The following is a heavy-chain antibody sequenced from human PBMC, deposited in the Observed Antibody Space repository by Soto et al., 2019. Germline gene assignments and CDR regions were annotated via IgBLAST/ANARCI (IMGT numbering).Heavy chain of an antibody. Sequence: EVQLVESGGGLVQPGGSLRLSCVDSGFTFSSYWMSWVRQAPVKGLEWVGNIKKDGSEEKYVDSVKGRFTISRDNATISMYLQMNSLRVEDTAVYYSATIAASARACHFWGQGTTVVVSS. CDR1: GFTFSSYW. J-gene: IGHJ6*02. D-gene: IGHD2-2*01. CDR3: ATIAASARACHF. V-gene: IGHV3-7*01. CDR2: IKKDGSEE.